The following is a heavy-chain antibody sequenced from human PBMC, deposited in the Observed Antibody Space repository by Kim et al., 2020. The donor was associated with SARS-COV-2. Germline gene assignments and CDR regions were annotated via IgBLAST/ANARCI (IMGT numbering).Heavy chain of an antibody. V-gene: IGHV1-69*01. CDR3: ARVGCSGGSCYSIDY. D-gene: IGHD2-15*01. J-gene: IGHJ4*02. Sequence: QKFQGRVTITADESTSTAYMELSSLRSEDTAVYYCARVGCSGGSCYSIDYWGQGTLVTVSS.